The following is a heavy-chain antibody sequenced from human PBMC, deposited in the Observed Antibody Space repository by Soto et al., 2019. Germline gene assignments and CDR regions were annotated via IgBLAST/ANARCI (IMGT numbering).Heavy chain of an antibody. CDR2: IIPIFGTA. J-gene: IGHJ6*02. Sequence: QVQLVQSGAEVKKPGSSVKVSCKASGGTFSTYAISWVRQAPGQGLEWMGGIIPIFGTADYAQKFQGRVTITADESTSPPYMQLGSLRPEDTAVYYCAGRECDVRGGNYYYAMDVWGQGTTVTVSS. CDR1: GGTFSTYA. V-gene: IGHV1-69*12. D-gene: IGHD1-26*01. CDR3: AGRECDVRGGNYYYAMDV.